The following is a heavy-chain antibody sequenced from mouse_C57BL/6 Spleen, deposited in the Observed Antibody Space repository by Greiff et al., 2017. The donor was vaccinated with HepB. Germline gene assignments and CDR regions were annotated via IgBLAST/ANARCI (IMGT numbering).Heavy chain of an antibody. Sequence: QVQLQQPGAELVKPGASVKMSCKASGYTFTSYWITWVRQRPGQGLEWIGDIYPGSGSTNYNEKFKSKATLTVDTSSSTAYMQLSSLTSEDSAVYYCAREGNWDEGDYWGQGTTLTVSS. CDR2: IYPGSGST. V-gene: IGHV1-55*01. CDR1: GYTFTSYW. CDR3: AREGNWDEGDY. D-gene: IGHD4-1*01. J-gene: IGHJ2*01.